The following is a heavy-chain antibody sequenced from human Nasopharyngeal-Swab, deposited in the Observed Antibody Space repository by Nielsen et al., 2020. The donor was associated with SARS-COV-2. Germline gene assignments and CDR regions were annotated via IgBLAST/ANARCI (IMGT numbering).Heavy chain of an antibody. CDR1: GFTFSSYW. CDR3: AGGLNIAAAGTDGLDY. D-gene: IGHD6-13*01. V-gene: IGHV3-7*01. CDR2: IKQDGSEK. Sequence: GESLKISCAASGFTFSSYWMSWVRQAPGKGLEWVANIKQDGSEKYYVDSVKGRFTISRDNAKNSLYLQMNSLRAEDTAVYYCAGGLNIAAAGTDGLDYWGQGTLVTVSS. J-gene: IGHJ4*02.